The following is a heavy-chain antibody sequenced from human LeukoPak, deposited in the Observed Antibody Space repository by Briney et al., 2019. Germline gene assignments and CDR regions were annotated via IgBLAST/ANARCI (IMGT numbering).Heavy chain of an antibody. Sequence: SETLSLTCSVSGDSLSNYYWTWMRQPPGKGLEWVGYIYYTGSPNYNPSLKSRVTISVDTSKNQFSLKLSSVTAADTAVYYCARLRDCGSGTFYNDYWGQGTLVTVSS. CDR2: IYYTGSP. D-gene: IGHD3-10*01. CDR1: GDSLSNYY. V-gene: IGHV4-59*08. J-gene: IGHJ4*02. CDR3: ARLRDCGSGTFYNDY.